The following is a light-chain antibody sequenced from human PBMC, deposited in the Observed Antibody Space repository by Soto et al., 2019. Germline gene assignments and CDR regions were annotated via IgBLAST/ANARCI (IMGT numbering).Light chain of an antibody. V-gene: IGLV1-44*01. CDR3: AAWDGNLNGGV. CDR1: SSNIGSNT. J-gene: IGLJ2*01. Sequence: QSVLTQAPSASGTPGQRVTISCSGSSSNIGSNTVSWYQQVLGTAPKLLIYSNDQRPTGVPDRFSGAKSGTSASLAIGGLQSEEEADYYCAAWDGNLNGGVLGGGTKLTVL. CDR2: SND.